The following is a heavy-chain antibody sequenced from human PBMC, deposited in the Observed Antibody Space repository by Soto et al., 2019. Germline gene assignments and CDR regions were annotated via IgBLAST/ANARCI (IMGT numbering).Heavy chain of an antibody. V-gene: IGHV4-39*02. CDR3: SRRAPEGFDP. J-gene: IGHJ5*02. CDR2: IDYRGTT. CDR1: GASISSSSYF. Sequence: QLQLQESGPGRAKPSETLSLNCTVSGASISSSSYFWAWIRRTPGKGLEWIASIDYRGTTYKNPSLKSRVTISLDTSKNHFSLNLGSVTAAYTALYYCSRRAPEGFDPWGQGTLVTVSS.